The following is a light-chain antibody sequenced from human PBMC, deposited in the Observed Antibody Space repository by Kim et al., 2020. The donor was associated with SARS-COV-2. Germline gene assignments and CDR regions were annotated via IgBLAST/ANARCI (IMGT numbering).Light chain of an antibody. CDR1: QDIRKY. CDR2: DAS. Sequence: ASVGDRVTITCRASQDIRKYLNWYQQEAGKATKVLIYDASILGTGVPSRFRGSGSGTEFTFTITSLQSEDFATYYCQQYDDLPISFGGGTRVDIK. CDR3: QQYDDLPIS. V-gene: IGKV1-33*01. J-gene: IGKJ4*01.